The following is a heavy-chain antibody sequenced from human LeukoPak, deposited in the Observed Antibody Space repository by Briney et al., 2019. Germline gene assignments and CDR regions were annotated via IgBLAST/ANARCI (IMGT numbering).Heavy chain of an antibody. V-gene: IGHV4-34*01. CDR3: VRHRRSSGYYFVRNWFDP. Sequence: SETLSLTCAVYGGSFSGYYWSWIRQPPGKGLEWIGEINHSGSTNYNPSLKSRVTISVDTSKNQFSLKLSSVTAADTAVYYCVRHRRSSGYYFVRNWFDPWGQGTLVTVSS. D-gene: IGHD3-22*01. CDR2: INHSGST. CDR1: GGSFSGYY. J-gene: IGHJ5*02.